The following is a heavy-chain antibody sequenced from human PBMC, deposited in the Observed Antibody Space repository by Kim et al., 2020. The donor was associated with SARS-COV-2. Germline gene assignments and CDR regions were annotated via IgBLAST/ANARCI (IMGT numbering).Heavy chain of an antibody. D-gene: IGHD3-16*02. CDR2: INHSGIT. J-gene: IGHJ4*02. V-gene: IGHV4-34*01. CDR3: ALSPQGGSSDY. Sequence: SETLSLICAVYGGSFSGYYWSWIRQPPGKGLEWIGEINHSGITNYSPSLKSRVTISVDTSKNQFSLKLSSVTAADTAVYYCALSPQGGSSDYWGQGTLVTVSS. CDR1: GGSFSGYY.